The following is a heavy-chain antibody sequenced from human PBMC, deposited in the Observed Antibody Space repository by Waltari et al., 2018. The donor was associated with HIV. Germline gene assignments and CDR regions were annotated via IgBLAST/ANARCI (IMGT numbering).Heavy chain of an antibody. Sequence: EVQLVDSGGGLVKPGGSLRLSCAASGFTFSAYSMYWVRQSPGKGLEWVSSISSSGSFIYYADSVKGRFTISRDNAQNSMYLQMNNLRADDSAMYYCARDSRGTSWSLNWFDPWGQGTLVTVSS. CDR2: ISSSGSFI. CDR3: ARDSRGTSWSLNWFDP. V-gene: IGHV3-21*02. D-gene: IGHD6-13*01. CDR1: GFTFSAYS. J-gene: IGHJ5*02.